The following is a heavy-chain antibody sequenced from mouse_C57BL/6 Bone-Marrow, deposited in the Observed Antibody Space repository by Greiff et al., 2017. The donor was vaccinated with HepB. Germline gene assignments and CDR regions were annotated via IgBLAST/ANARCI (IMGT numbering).Heavy chain of an antibody. V-gene: IGHV5-17*01. CDR3: ARTTVGTYWYFDV. Sequence: DVMLVESGGGLVKPGGSLKLSCAASGFTFSDYGMHWVRQAPEKGLEWVAYISSGSSTIYYADTLKGRFTISRDNAKNTLFLQMTSLRTEDTAMYYCARTTVGTYWYFDVWGTGTTVTVSS. CDR1: GFTFSDYG. CDR2: ISSGSSTI. J-gene: IGHJ1*03. D-gene: IGHD1-1*01.